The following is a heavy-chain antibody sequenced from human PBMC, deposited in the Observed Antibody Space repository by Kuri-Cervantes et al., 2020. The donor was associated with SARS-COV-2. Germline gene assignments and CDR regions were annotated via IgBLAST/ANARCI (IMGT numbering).Heavy chain of an antibody. CDR1: GFTFSSYW. D-gene: IGHD2-21*01. J-gene: IGHJ2*01. CDR2: ISSSSSTI. V-gene: IGHV3-48*02. CDR3: ARAVNIVVVIAFDWYFDL. Sequence: LSLTCAASGFTFSSYWMHWVRQAPGKGLEWVSYISSSSSTIYYADSVKGRFTISRDNAKNSLYLQMNSLRDEDTAVYYCARAVNIVVVIAFDWYFDLWGRGTLVTVSS.